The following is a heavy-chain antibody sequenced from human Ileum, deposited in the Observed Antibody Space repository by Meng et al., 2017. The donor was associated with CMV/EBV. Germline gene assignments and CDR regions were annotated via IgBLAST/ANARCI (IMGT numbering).Heavy chain of an antibody. CDR1: DMVSISTES. J-gene: IGHJ4*02. V-gene: IGHV6-1*01. Sequence: QVQLHQSGPGLVKPSQTPSLTCAGDMVSISTESWNWIRQSPSRGLEWLGRTWYGSKWYYEYAVSVKSRITIIPDTSQNQISLQLNSVTPDDTAVYYCTYGWPLKYWGQGSLVTVSS. D-gene: IGHD3-10*01. CDR2: TWYGSKWYY. CDR3: TYGWPLKY.